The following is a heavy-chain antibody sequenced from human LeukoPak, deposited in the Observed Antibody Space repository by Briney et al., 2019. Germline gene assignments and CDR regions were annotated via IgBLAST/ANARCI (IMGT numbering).Heavy chain of an antibody. CDR2: INHSGST. J-gene: IGHJ6*03. Sequence: PSETLSLTCAVYGGPFSGYYWSWIRQPPGKGLEWIGEINHSGSTNYNPSLKSRVTISVDTSKNQFSLKLSSVTAADTAVYYCARGPTGNYYYYYMDVWGKGTTVTVSS. CDR3: ARGPTGNYYYYYMDV. V-gene: IGHV4-34*01. CDR1: GGPFSGYY. D-gene: IGHD1-1*01.